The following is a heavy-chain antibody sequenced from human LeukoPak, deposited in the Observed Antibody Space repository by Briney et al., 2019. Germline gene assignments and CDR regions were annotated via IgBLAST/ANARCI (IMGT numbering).Heavy chain of an antibody. CDR3: ARAPSRGYCSTSSCYVAD. J-gene: IGHJ4*02. D-gene: IGHD2-2*01. CDR1: GYAFTSFD. Sequence: ASVKVSCKTSGYAFTSFDINWVRQATGQGLEWMGWMNPSSGNARYARKFQGRVTMTRDTSINTAYTELNSLTSEDTAIYYCARAPSRGYCSTSSCYVADWGQGTLVTVSS. V-gene: IGHV1-8*01. CDR2: MNPSSGNA.